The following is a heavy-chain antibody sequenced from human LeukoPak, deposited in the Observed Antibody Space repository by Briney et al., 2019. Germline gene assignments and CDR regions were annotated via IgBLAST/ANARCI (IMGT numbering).Heavy chain of an antibody. Sequence: GGSLRLSCTASGLNLRDYWMHWVRQVPGKGLLWVSRLNNDGKSSNYADSVKGRFTISRDNAKNTVYLQMNSLRVEDTAVYYCARGTDFGGYVDYWGQGTLVTVSS. CDR2: LNNDGKSS. V-gene: IGHV3-74*01. J-gene: IGHJ4*02. CDR1: GLNLRDYW. D-gene: IGHD4-23*01. CDR3: ARGTDFGGYVDY.